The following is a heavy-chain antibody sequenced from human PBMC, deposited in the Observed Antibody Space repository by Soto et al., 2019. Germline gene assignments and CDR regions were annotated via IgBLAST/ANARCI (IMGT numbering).Heavy chain of an antibody. V-gene: IGHV3-23*01. D-gene: IGHD3-10*01. Sequence: EVQLLESGGGLVQPGGSLRLSCAASGFTFNNYAMTWVRQAPGKGLEWVSAISGGGDTTSYADSVKGRFTVSRHGSKNTMCLQMRSPRAEDTALYCCAKGRGGSGSLTPRVDFWGQGTLVTVSS. J-gene: IGHJ4*02. CDR2: ISGGGDTT. CDR3: AKGRGGSGSLTPRVDF. CDR1: GFTFNNYA.